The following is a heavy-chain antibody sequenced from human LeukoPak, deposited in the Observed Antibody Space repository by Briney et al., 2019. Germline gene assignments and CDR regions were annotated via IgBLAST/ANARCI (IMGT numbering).Heavy chain of an antibody. CDR2: IKPNSGDT. Sequence: ASVKVSCKASGYTFTDYYMHWVRQAPGQGLEWMGWIKPNSGDTSYPQKFQGRVTMTRDTSINTAYMELSRLRSDDTAVYYCARGDDILTGYYLIGYWGQGTLVTVSS. D-gene: IGHD3-9*01. CDR1: GYTFTDYY. CDR3: ARGDDILTGYYLIGY. V-gene: IGHV1-2*02. J-gene: IGHJ4*02.